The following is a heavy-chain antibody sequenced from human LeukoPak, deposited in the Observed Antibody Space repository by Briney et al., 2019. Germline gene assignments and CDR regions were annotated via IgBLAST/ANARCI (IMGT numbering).Heavy chain of an antibody. V-gene: IGHV3-66*01. CDR3: ARYRGSNAFDI. J-gene: IGHJ3*02. CDR2: IYSGGST. Sequence: GGSLRLSCAASGFTVSSNYMSWVRQAPGKGLEWVSVIYSGGSTYYADSVKGRSTISRDNSKNTLYLQMNSLRAEDTAVYYCARYRGSNAFDIWGQGTMVTVSS. D-gene: IGHD1-26*01. CDR1: GFTVSSNY.